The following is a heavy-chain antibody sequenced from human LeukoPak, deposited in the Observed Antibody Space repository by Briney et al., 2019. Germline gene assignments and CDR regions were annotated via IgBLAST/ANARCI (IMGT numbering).Heavy chain of an antibody. J-gene: IGHJ4*02. CDR3: AREEVQVAGTVGCFDY. V-gene: IGHV3-66*02. CDR2: IYSGGST. CDR1: GFTVSSNY. D-gene: IGHD6-19*01. Sequence: GGSLRLSCAASGFTVSSNYMSWVRQAPGKGLEWVSVIYSGGSTYYADSVKGRFTISRDNSKNTLYLQMNSLRAEDTAVYYCAREEVQVAGTVGCFDYWGQGTLVTVSS.